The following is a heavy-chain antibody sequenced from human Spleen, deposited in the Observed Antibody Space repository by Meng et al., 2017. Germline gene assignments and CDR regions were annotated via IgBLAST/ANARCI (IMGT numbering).Heavy chain of an antibody. CDR1: GYSFTGYY. J-gene: IGHJ4*02. Sequence: QVQLVQSGAEVKKPGASVKVSCKASGYSFTGYYMHWVRQGPGQGLEWMGRIKPNSGDTRYAQKFQGRVTMTRDTAISTAYMELRSLRSDDTAVYYCARGTPGRSYSDYWGQGTLVTVSS. CDR2: IKPNSGDT. D-gene: IGHD3-10*01. V-gene: IGHV1-2*06. CDR3: ARGTPGRSYSDY.